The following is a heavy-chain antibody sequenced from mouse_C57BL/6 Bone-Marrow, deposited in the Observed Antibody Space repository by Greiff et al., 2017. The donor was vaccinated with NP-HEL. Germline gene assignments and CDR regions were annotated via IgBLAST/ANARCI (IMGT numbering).Heavy chain of an antibody. CDR3: ARSLLLRSPYAMDY. CDR1: GFTFSSYA. D-gene: IGHD1-1*01. V-gene: IGHV5-4*01. CDR2: ISDGGSYT. J-gene: IGHJ4*01. Sequence: EVQLVESGGGLVKPGGSLKLSCAASGFTFSSYAMSWVRQTPEKRLEWVATISDGGSYTYYPDNVKGRFTISRDNAKNNLYLQMSHLKSEDTAMYYCARSLLLRSPYAMDYWGQGTSVTVSS.